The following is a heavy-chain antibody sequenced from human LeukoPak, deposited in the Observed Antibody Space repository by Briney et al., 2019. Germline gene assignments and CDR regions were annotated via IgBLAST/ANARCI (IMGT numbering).Heavy chain of an antibody. V-gene: IGHV4-39*07. D-gene: IGHD6-13*01. CDR2: IYYSGST. CDR1: GGSISSSSYY. J-gene: IGHJ4*02. CDR3: AREEYSSSRTLR. Sequence: SETLSLTCTVSGGSISSSSYYWGWIRQPPGKGLAWIGSIYYSGSTYYNPSLKSRVTISVDTSKNQFSLKLSSVTAADTAVYYCAREEYSSSRTLRWGQGTLVTVSS.